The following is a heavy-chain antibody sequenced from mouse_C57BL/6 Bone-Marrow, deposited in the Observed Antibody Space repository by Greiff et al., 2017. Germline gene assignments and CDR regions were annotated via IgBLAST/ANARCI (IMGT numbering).Heavy chain of an antibody. CDR2: IYPGSGNT. D-gene: IGHD2-4*01. J-gene: IGHJ4*01. V-gene: IGHV1-66*01. Sequence: QVQLQQSGPELVKPGASVTISCKASGYSFTSYYIHWVKQRPGQGLEWIGWIYPGSGNTKYNEKFKGKATLTADTSSSTAYMQLSSLTSEDSAVYYCARYDYGGMDYWGQGTSVTVSS. CDR1: GYSFTSYY. CDR3: ARYDYGGMDY.